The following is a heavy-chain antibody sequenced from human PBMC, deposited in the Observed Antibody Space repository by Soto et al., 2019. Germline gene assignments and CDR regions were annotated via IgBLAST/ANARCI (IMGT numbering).Heavy chain of an antibody. CDR3: ARGSTIFGVVIRGFDY. V-gene: IGHV4-34*01. CDR2: INHSGST. Sequence: SETLSLTCAVYGGSFSGYYWSWIRQPPGKGLEWIGEINHSGSTNYNPSLKSRVTISVDTSKNQFSLKLSSVTAADTAVYYCARGSTIFGVVIRGFDYWGQGTLVTVSS. CDR1: GGSFSGYY. D-gene: IGHD3-3*01. J-gene: IGHJ4*02.